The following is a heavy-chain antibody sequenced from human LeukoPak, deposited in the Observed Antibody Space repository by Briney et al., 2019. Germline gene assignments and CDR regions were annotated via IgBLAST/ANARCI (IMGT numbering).Heavy chain of an antibody. D-gene: IGHD3-10*01. Sequence: SETLSLTCNVSGVSISTHYWSWIRQSPGKGLEWIGYIYHNGITNYNPSLKSRVTISIDTSKNEFSLKLTSVIAADTAVYFCAREANYYGSGSYFEGTFDYWGQGTLVTISS. V-gene: IGHV4-59*11. CDR2: IYHNGIT. CDR1: GVSISTHY. CDR3: AREANYYGSGSYFEGTFDY. J-gene: IGHJ4*02.